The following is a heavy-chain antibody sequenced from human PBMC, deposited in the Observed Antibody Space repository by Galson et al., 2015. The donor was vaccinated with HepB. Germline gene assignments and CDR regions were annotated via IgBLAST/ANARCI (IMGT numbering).Heavy chain of an antibody. Sequence: APRLSRAASGVNFSSYNMNWGRPGPGGGVGGGSSNIRRRRFIYYADSVKGRFTISRDNAKNSLYLQMKSLRAEDTAVYYCARDQSIAVALSAGMDVWGQGTTVTVSS. V-gene: IGHV3-21*01. J-gene: IGHJ6*02. CDR3: ARDQSIAVALSAGMDV. CDR1: GVNFSSYN. D-gene: IGHD6-19*01. CDR2: NIRRRRFI.